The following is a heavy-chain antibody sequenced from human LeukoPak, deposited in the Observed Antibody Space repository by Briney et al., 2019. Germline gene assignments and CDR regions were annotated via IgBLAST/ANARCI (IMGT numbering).Heavy chain of an antibody. CDR1: GFTFTSSA. CDR3: AAGTHYDSSGYYYDFAFDY. D-gene: IGHD3-22*01. CDR2: IVVGSGNT. J-gene: IGHJ4*02. V-gene: IGHV1-58*01. Sequence: AASVKVSCKASGFTFTSSAVQWVRQARGQRLEWIGWIVVGSGNTNYAQKFQERVTITRDMSTSTAYMELSSLRSEDTAVYYCAAGTHYDSSGYYYDFAFDYWGQGTLVTVSS.